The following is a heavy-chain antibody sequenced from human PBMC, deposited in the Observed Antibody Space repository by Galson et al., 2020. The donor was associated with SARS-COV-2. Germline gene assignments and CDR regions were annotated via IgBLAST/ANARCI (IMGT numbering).Heavy chain of an antibody. V-gene: IGHV3-30*18. CDR2: ISYDGSNK. CDR3: AKNVRDYDFWSGNFLEHGMDV. J-gene: IGHJ6*02. D-gene: IGHD3-3*01. Sequence: GGSLRLSCAASGFTFSSYGMHWVRQAPGKGLEWVAVISYDGSNKYYADSVKGRFTISRDNSKNTLYLQMNSLRAEDTAVYYCAKNVRDYDFWSGNFLEHGMDVWGQGTTVTVSS. CDR1: GFTFSSYG.